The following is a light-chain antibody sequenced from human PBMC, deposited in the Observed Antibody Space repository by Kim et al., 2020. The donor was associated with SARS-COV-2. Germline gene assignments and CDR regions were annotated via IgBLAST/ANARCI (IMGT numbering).Light chain of an antibody. CDR1: SDGIASNY. Sequence: GKTVPIACTRSSDGIASNYVQWYQQRPGSAPTTVIYEDNQIPSGVPDRFSGSIDSSSNSASLTISGLKTEDEADYYCQSYDSSNWVFGGGTKLTVL. CDR2: EDN. V-gene: IGLV6-57*03. CDR3: QSYDSSNWV. J-gene: IGLJ3*02.